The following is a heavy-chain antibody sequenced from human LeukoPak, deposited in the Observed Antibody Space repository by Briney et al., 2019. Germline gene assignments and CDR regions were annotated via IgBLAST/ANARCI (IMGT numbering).Heavy chain of an antibody. J-gene: IGHJ4*02. V-gene: IGHV3-73*01. CDR3: TRQIAVAGSEDY. D-gene: IGHD6-19*01. Sequence: GGSLRLSCAASGFTFSGSAMHWVRQASGKGLEWDGRIRSKANSYATAYAASVKGRFTISRDDSRNTAYLQMNSLKTEDTAVYYCTRQIAVAGSEDYWGQGTLLTVSS. CDR2: IRSKANSYAT. CDR1: GFTFSGSA.